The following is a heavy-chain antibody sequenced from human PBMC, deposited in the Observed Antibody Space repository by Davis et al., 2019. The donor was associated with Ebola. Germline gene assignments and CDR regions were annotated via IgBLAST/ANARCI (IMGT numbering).Heavy chain of an antibody. V-gene: IGHV1-18*01. CDR2: ISAYNGNT. D-gene: IGHD1-26*01. Sequence: ASVKVSCKASGYTFKNYAISWVRQAPGQGLECMGWISAYNGNTNYAQILQGRVTMTTDTSTGTAYMELRSLRSDDTAVYFCARTSIVGTTTTASDIWGQGTKVTVSS. CDR3: ARTSIVGTTTTASDI. CDR1: GYTFKNYA. J-gene: IGHJ3*02.